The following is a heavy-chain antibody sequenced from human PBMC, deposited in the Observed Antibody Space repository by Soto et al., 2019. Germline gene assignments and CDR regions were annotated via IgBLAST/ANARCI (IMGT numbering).Heavy chain of an antibody. D-gene: IGHD4-17*01. CDR3: AKDGAATTDYYYYMDV. V-gene: IGHV3-9*01. CDR2: ISWNSGSI. J-gene: IGHJ6*03. CDR1: GFTFDDYA. Sequence: PGGSLRLSCAASGFTFDDYAMHWVRQAPGKGLEWVSGISWNSGSIGYADSVKGRFTISRDNAKNSLYLQMNSLRAEDTALYYCAKDGAATTDYYYYMDVWGKGTTVTVSS.